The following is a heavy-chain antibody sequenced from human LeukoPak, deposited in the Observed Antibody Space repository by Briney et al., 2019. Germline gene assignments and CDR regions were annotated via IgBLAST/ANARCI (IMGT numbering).Heavy chain of an antibody. Sequence: PGGSLRLSCAASGFTFSSYAMHWVRQAPGKGLEWVAVISYDGSNKYYADSVKGRFTISRDNSKNTLYLQMNSLRAEDTAVYYCAKAQGGPFDYWGQGTLVTVSS. CDR3: AKAQGGPFDY. CDR2: ISYDGSNK. J-gene: IGHJ4*02. CDR1: GFTFSSYA. V-gene: IGHV3-30*04. D-gene: IGHD2-15*01.